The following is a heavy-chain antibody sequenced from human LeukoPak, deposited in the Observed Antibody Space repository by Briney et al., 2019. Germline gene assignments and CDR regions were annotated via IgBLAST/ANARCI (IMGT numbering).Heavy chain of an antibody. J-gene: IGHJ6*03. V-gene: IGHV4-38-2*02. CDR1: GYSISSGYY. D-gene: IGHD6-6*01. CDR3: ASIAARRDPYYYYYYMDV. CDR2: IYHSGST. Sequence: PSETLSLTCTVSGYSISSGYYWGWIRQPPGKGLEWIGSIYHSGSTYYNPSLKSRVTISVDTSKNQFSLKLSSVTAADTAVYYCASIAARRDPYYYYYYMDVWGKGTTVTVSS.